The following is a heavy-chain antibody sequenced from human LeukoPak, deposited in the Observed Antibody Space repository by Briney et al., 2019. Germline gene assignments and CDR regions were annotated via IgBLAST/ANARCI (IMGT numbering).Heavy chain of an antibody. D-gene: IGHD5-24*01. Sequence: GRSLRLSCAASGFTFSSYGMHWVRQAPGKGLEWVAVIWYDGSNKFYADSVKGRFTIPRDNSKNTLYLQMNSLRAEDTAVYYCGRDRDGYTNFDYWGQGTLVTVSS. J-gene: IGHJ4*02. CDR1: GFTFSSYG. V-gene: IGHV3-33*01. CDR3: GRDRDGYTNFDY. CDR2: IWYDGSNK.